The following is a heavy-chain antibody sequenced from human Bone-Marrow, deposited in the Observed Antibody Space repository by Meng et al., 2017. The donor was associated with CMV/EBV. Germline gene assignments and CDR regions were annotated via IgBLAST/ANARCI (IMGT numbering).Heavy chain of an antibody. V-gene: IGHV1-69*01. CDR2: IIPIFGTR. D-gene: IGHD4-17*01. CDR3: ARGWGGDQEAIDY. Sequence: KASGGTFSSYAISWVRQAPGQGLEWMGVIIPIFGTRNYAQKFQGRVTITADESTTTAYMDLSSLRSEDTAVYYCARGWGGDQEAIDYWGQGTLVTVSS. J-gene: IGHJ4*02. CDR1: GGTFSSYA.